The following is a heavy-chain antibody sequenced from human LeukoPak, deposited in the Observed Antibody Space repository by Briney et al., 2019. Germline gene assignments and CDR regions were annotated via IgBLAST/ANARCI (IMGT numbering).Heavy chain of an antibody. J-gene: IGHJ5*02. CDR2: IDPSDSHI. CDR1: GYRSNIYW. Sequence: GESLKISCKGSGYRSNIYWISWVRQMPGQGLEWMGRIDPSDSHIDYSPAFQGHVTISGDKSIHTIYLQWSSLKPSDTAMDYCARQGPEGHHWGQGTLVTVSS. D-gene: IGHD1-14*01. CDR3: ARQGPEGHH. V-gene: IGHV5-10-1*01.